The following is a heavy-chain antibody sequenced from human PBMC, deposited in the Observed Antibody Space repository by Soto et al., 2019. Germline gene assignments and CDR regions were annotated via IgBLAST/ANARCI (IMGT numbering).Heavy chain of an antibody. Sequence: VQLVESGGGVVQPGRSLRLSCAASGFTFSDYAMHWVRQAPGKGLEWVAVVSHDGRNTHYADSVKGRFTISRDSSKTTVALEMTSLRAEDTAAYYCAMGGRQWLVTSESNCWGQAALVTVSS. CDR3: AMGGRQWLVTSESNC. J-gene: IGHJ4*02. D-gene: IGHD6-19*01. V-gene: IGHV3-30*03. CDR1: GFTFSDYA. CDR2: VSHDGRNT.